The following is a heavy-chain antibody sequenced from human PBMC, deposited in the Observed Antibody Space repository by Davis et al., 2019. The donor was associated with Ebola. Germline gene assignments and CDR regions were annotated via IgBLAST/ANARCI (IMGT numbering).Heavy chain of an antibody. CDR3: ARDPARAGRRGMDV. J-gene: IGHJ6*02. CDR2: ISTSSSYV. D-gene: IGHD1-14*01. CDR1: GFNFGSYS. Sequence: GESLKISCAVSGFNFGSYSMNWVRQAPGKGLEWVSSISTSSSYVHYADSVKGRFTISRNNAKNSLYLQMNSLRVDDTAVYYCARDPARAGRRGMDVWGQGTTVTVSS. V-gene: IGHV3-21*01.